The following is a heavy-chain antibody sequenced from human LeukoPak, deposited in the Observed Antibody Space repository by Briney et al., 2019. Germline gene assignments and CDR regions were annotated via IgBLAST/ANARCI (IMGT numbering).Heavy chain of an antibody. Sequence: GGSLRLSCAASGFTFSSYDMHWVRQATGKGLDWVSAIGTAGDTYYPGSVKGRFTISRENAKNSLYLQMNSLRAGDTAVYYCARGPNWNDVYYGMDVWGQGTTVTVSS. V-gene: IGHV3-13*01. J-gene: IGHJ6*02. D-gene: IGHD1-1*01. CDR2: IGTAGDT. CDR1: GFTFSSYD. CDR3: ARGPNWNDVYYGMDV.